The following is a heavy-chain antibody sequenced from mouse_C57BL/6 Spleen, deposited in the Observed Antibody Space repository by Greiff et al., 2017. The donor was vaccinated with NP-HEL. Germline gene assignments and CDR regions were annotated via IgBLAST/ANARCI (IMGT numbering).Heavy chain of an antibody. Sequence: QQSGAELVRPGASVTLSCKASGYTFTDYEMHWVKQTPVHGLEWIGAIDPETGGTAYNQKFKGKAILTADKSSSTAYMELRSLTSEDSAVYYCTRTRTDDWYFDVWGTGTTVTVSS. J-gene: IGHJ1*03. D-gene: IGHD3-1*01. V-gene: IGHV1-15*01. CDR2: IDPETGGT. CDR3: TRTRTDDWYFDV. CDR1: GYTFTDYE.